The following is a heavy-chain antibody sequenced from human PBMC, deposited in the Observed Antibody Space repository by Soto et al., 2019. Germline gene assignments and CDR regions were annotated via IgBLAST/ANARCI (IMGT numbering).Heavy chain of an antibody. Sequence: QVQLQQWGAGLLKPSETLSLTCAVYGGSFSGYYWSWIRQPPGKGLEWIGEINHSGSTNYKPSLKSRITISVDTSKNQFSLKLSSVTAADTAVYYCARGVRRLLFCSGGSCGFDPWGQGTVVTVSS. CDR3: ARGVRRLLFCSGGSCGFDP. D-gene: IGHD2-15*01. CDR2: INHSGST. J-gene: IGHJ5*02. V-gene: IGHV4-34*01. CDR1: GGSFSGYY.